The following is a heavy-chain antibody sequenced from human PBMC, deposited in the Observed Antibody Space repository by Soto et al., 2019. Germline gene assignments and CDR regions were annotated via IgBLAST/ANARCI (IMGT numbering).Heavy chain of an antibody. J-gene: IGHJ6*02. CDR3: ARIRSAGGSGTKYVMYV. V-gene: IGHV2-70*01. Sequence: SGPTLVNPTQTLTLTCTFSGFSLSTSGMCVSWIRQPPGKALEWLALIDWDDDKYYSTSLKTRLTISKDTSKNQVVLTMTNMDPVVTATYYCARIRSAGGSGTKYVMYVWGQGTTVTVSS. D-gene: IGHD3-10*01. CDR2: IDWDDDK. CDR1: GFSLSTSGMC.